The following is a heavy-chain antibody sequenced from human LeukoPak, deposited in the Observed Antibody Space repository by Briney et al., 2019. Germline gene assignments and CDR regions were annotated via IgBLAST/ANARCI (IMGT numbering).Heavy chain of an antibody. V-gene: IGHV3-23*01. CDR2: ISGSGGST. CDR3: AKNGDRGAYCSGGSCYPYFYYYMDV. CDR1: GFTFSSYA. D-gene: IGHD2-15*01. J-gene: IGHJ6*03. Sequence: GGSLRLSCAASGFTFSSYAMNWVRQAPGKGLEWVSAISGSGGSTYYAGSVKGRFTISRDNSKNTLYLQMNSLRAEDTAIYYCAKNGDRGAYCSGGSCYPYFYYYMDVWGKGTTVTISS.